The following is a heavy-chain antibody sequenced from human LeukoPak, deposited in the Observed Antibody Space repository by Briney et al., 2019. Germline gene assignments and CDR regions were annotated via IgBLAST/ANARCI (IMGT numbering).Heavy chain of an antibody. V-gene: IGHV3-30*03. J-gene: IGHJ4*02. Sequence: PGRSLRLSCAASGFTFSSYGMHWVRQAPGKGLEWVAVISYDGSNKYYADSVKGRFTISRDNSKNTLYLQMNSLRAEDTAVYYCARDRSGPGSDFDYWGQGTLVTVSS. CDR3: ARDRSGPGSDFDY. CDR1: GFTFSSYG. CDR2: ISYDGSNK. D-gene: IGHD2-15*01.